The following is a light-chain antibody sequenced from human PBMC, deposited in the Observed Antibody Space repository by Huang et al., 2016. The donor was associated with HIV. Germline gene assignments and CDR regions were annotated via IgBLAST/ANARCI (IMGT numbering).Light chain of an antibody. CDR3: QQYETYPWT. Sequence: AIRITQSPSSLSASTGDRVTITCRASQDISNYLAWYQQKSGKAPKLLMYSASSLQSGVPSRFNGSGSGTDFTLTITCLQSEDFATYYCQQYETYPWTFGQGTKVDIK. CDR2: SAS. J-gene: IGKJ1*01. V-gene: IGKV1-8*01. CDR1: QDISNY.